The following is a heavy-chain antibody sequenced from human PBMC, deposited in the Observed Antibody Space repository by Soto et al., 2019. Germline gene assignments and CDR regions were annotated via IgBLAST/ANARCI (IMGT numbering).Heavy chain of an antibody. CDR2: ISYDGSNK. Sequence: QVQLVESGGGVVQPGRSLRLSCAASGFTFSSYAMHWVRQAPGKGLEWVAVISYDGSNKYYADSVKGRFAISRDNSKNRLYLQMNSLRAEDTVVYCCARVAVEMATIHVFDYWGQGTLVTVSS. CDR3: ARVAVEMATIHVFDY. J-gene: IGHJ4*02. CDR1: GFTFSSYA. D-gene: IGHD5-12*01. V-gene: IGHV3-30*09.